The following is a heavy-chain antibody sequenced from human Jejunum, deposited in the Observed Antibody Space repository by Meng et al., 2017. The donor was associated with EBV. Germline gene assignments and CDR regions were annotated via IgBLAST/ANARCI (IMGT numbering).Heavy chain of an antibody. CDR1: GCSISSSTYG. Sequence: LQLLDPGLGSVTPSETLSLTCTVSGCSISSSTYGWGWLRQPQGKRLEWIVSICYSERNYSNPYLKRRVTISDAKSKNQFTLKLSAVVAADTAVYYCATDTPSERSGRFHYWGQGTLVTASS. V-gene: IGHV4-39*06. D-gene: IGHD3-3*01. CDR2: ICYSERN. CDR3: ATDTPSERSGRFHY. J-gene: IGHJ4*02.